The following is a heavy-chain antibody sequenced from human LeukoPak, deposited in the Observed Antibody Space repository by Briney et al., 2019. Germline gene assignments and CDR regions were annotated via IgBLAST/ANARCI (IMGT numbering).Heavy chain of an antibody. J-gene: IGHJ4*02. CDR3: ARDSDGDY. D-gene: IGHD2-15*01. V-gene: IGHV1-18*01. CDR1: GXXXXXYG. Sequence: GAXXKVSCKASGXXXXXYGXSWVRQXPXQGLEWMGWISAYNGNTNYAQKLQGRVTMTTDTSTSTAYMELRSLRSDDTAVYYCARDSDGDYWGQGTLVTVSS. CDR2: ISAYNGNT.